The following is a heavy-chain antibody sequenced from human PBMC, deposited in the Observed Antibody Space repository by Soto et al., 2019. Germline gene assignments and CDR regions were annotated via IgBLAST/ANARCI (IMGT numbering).Heavy chain of an antibody. D-gene: IGHD6-19*01. CDR3: ARGVSSGPSY. Sequence: GSLRLSCAASGFTFSSYSMNWVRQAPGKGLEWVSYISSSSSTIYYSDSVKGRFTISRDNAKNSLYLQMNSLRAEDTAVYYCARGVSSGPSYWGQGTLVTVSS. V-gene: IGHV3-48*01. CDR1: GFTFSSYS. CDR2: ISSSSSTI. J-gene: IGHJ4*02.